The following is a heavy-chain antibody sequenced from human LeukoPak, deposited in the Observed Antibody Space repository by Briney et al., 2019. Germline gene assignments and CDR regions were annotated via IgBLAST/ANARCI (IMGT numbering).Heavy chain of an antibody. CDR2: ISYDGSNK. Sequence: GGSLRLSCAASGFTFSSYGMHWVRQAPGKGLGGGAVISYDGSNKYYADSVKGRFTISRDNSKNTLYLQMNSLRAEDTAVYYCAKLISGGGSVPSDYWGQGTLVTVSS. J-gene: IGHJ4*02. V-gene: IGHV3-30*18. CDR1: GFTFSSYG. CDR3: AKLISGGGSVPSDY. D-gene: IGHD2-8*02.